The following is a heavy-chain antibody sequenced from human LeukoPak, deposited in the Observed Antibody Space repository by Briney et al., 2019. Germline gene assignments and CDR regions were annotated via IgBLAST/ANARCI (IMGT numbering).Heavy chain of an antibody. CDR3: ARSRVGRFLAWLSLDRAYYFDY. CDR1: GFTFSSYW. Sequence: PGGSLRLSCAASGFTFSSYWMSWVRQAPGKGREGVANIKQDGSEKYCVDSVKGRFTISRDNAKNSLYLQMNSLRAEDTAVYYCARSRVGRFLAWLSLDRAYYFDYWGQGTLVTVSS. D-gene: IGHD3-3*01. J-gene: IGHJ4*02. V-gene: IGHV3-7*01. CDR2: IKQDGSEK.